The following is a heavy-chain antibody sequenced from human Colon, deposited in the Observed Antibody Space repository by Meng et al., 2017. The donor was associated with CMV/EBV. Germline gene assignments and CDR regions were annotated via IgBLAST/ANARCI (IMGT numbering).Heavy chain of an antibody. J-gene: IGHJ6*02. Sequence: GESLKISCEASGFIFSDYTMNWVRQAPGKGLEWVAFISSDSKYIYYSDSMKGRFTISRDNSEKSVYLHMNSVRADDTAVYYCVKLGYCSSPSCQKSYFYGLDVWGQGTTVTVSS. CDR1: GFIFSDYT. D-gene: IGHD2-2*01. CDR3: VKLGYCSSPSCQKSYFYGLDV. V-gene: IGHV3-21*01. CDR2: ISSDSKYI.